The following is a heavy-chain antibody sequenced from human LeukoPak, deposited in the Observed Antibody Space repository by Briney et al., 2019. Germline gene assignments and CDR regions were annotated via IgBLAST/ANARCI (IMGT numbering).Heavy chain of an antibody. J-gene: IGHJ3*02. Sequence: PSETLSLTCTVSGGSISSSIYHWGWIRQPPGEGLAWIGSIYYTGTTYYNPSLKSRLTMSVDTSNNQFSLKLTSVTAADTAVYYCARRGPPRGFDIWGQGAMVTVSS. CDR2: IYYTGTT. V-gene: IGHV4-39*01. CDR3: ARRGPPRGFDI. D-gene: IGHD3-10*01. CDR1: GGSISSSIYH.